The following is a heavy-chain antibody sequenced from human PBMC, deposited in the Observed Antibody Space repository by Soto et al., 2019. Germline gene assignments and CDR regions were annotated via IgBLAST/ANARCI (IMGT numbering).Heavy chain of an antibody. J-gene: IGHJ5*02. CDR1: GGTFSSYA. D-gene: IGHD2-2*01. CDR2: IIPIFGTA. V-gene: IGHV1-69*12. CDR3: ARGGGTVLVPAANLNWFDP. Sequence: QVQLVQSGAEVKKPGSSVKVSCKASGGTFSSYAISWVRQAPGQGLEWMGGIIPIFGTANYAQKFQGRVTITADEXXSXAXXEQSSLRSEDPAVYYCARGGGTVLVPAANLNWFDPWGQGTLVTVSS.